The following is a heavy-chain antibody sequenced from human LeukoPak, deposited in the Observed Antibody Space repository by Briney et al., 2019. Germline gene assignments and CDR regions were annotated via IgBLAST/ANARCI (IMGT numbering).Heavy chain of an antibody. CDR3: ASGKSYSSSWYNPGYNWFDP. V-gene: IGHV1-8*01. D-gene: IGHD6-13*01. J-gene: IGHJ5*02. CDR2: MNPNSGNT. Sequence: ASVKVSCKAPGYTFTSYDINWVRQATGQGLEWMGWMNPNSGNTGYAQKFQGRVTMTRNTSISTAYMELSSLRSEDTAVYYCASGKSYSSSWYNPGYNWFDPWGQGALVTVSS. CDR1: GYTFTSYD.